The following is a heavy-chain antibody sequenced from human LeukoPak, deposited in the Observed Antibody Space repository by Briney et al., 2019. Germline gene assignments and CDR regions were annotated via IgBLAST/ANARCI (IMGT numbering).Heavy chain of an antibody. D-gene: IGHD3-3*01. V-gene: IGHV1-69*05. Sequence: SVKVSCXASGGTFSSYAISWVRQAPGQGLEWMGGIIPIFGTANYAQKFQGRVTITTDESTSTAYMELSSLRSEDTAVYYCASWDFWSGYDAFDIWGQGTMVTVSS. CDR1: GGTFSSYA. J-gene: IGHJ3*02. CDR3: ASWDFWSGYDAFDI. CDR2: IIPIFGTA.